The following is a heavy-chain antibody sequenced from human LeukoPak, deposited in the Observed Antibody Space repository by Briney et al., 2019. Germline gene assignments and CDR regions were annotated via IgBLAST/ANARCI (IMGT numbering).Heavy chain of an antibody. CDR3: ATPYRFGDYNYYYYMDV. V-gene: IGHV1-24*01. D-gene: IGHD4-17*01. CDR1: GYTLTELS. J-gene: IGHJ6*03. CDR2: FDPEDGET. Sequence: RASVKVSCKVSGYTLTELSMHWVRQAPGKGLEWMGGFDPEDGETIYAQKFQGRVTMTEDTSTDTAYMELSSLRSEDTAVYYCATPYRFGDYNYYYYMDVWGKGTTVTVSS.